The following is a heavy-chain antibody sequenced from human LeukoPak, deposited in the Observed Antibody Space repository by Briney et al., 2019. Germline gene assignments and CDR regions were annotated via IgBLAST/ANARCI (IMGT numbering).Heavy chain of an antibody. J-gene: IGHJ4*02. CDR2: IKQDGSEK. CDR1: GFSVSGYW. D-gene: IGHD6-13*01. Sequence: GGSLRLSCAVSGFSVSGYWMTWVRQAPGKGLEWVANIKQDGSEKNYVDSVKGRFTISRDNAENSLFLQMNSLRVEDTAVYYCTREWQGGIAAAGTRIEGDYWGQGTLVAVSS. V-gene: IGHV3-7*01. CDR3: TREWQGGIAAAGTRIEGDY.